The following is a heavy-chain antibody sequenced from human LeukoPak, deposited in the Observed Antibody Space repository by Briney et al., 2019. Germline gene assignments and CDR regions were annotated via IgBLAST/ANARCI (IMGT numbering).Heavy chain of an antibody. D-gene: IGHD1-26*01. V-gene: IGHV3-11*05. CDR3: AKDLGRYRNNYFDY. J-gene: IGHJ4*02. CDR1: GFTFSDYY. CDR2: ISSSSTYT. Sequence: PGGSLRLSCAASGFTFSDYYMSWIRQAPGKGLEWISCISSSSTYTNDADSVKGRFTISRDNAKNSLYLQMNSLRAEDTAVYYCAKDLGRYRNNYFDYWGQGTLVTVSS.